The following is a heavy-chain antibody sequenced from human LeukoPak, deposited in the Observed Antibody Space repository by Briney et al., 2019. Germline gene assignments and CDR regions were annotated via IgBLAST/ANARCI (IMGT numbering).Heavy chain of an antibody. J-gene: IGHJ4*02. CDR2: INPNSGGT. D-gene: IGHD3-3*01. V-gene: IGHV1-2*02. Sequence: EALVKVSCKASGYTFTGYYMHWVRQAPGQGLEWMGWINPNSGGTNYAQKFQGRVTMTRDTSISTAYMELSRLRSDDTAVYYCARDSGRSGYYPSDYWGQGTLVTVSS. CDR3: ARDSGRSGYYPSDY. CDR1: GYTFTGYY.